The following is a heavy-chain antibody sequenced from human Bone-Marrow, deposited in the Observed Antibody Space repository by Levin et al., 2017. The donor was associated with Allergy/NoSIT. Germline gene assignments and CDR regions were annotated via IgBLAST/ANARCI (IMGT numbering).Heavy chain of an antibody. CDR3: VRDLRGYSGYDSVY. J-gene: IGHJ4*02. D-gene: IGHD5-12*01. CDR1: GFTFSSYW. CDR2: INTDGSIT. Sequence: RSGGSLRLSCAASGFTFSSYWMHWVRQAPGRGLVWVSRINTDGSITTYADSVKGRLTISRDNAKNTLYLQMNSLRAEDTAVYYCVRDLRGYSGYDSVYWGQGTLVTVSS. V-gene: IGHV3-74*01.